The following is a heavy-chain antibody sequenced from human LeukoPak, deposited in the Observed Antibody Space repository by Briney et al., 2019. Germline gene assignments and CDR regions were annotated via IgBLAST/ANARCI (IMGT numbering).Heavy chain of an antibody. Sequence: GGSLRLSCAASGVTFSSYAMRWVRQAPGKGLEWVAVISYDGSNKYYADSVKGRFTISRDNSKNTLYLQMNSLRAEDTAIYYCATYRQVLFPFESWGQGTLVTVSS. CDR1: GVTFSSYA. D-gene: IGHD2-8*02. CDR2: ISYDGSNK. CDR3: ATYRQVLFPFES. V-gene: IGHV3-30*04. J-gene: IGHJ4*02.